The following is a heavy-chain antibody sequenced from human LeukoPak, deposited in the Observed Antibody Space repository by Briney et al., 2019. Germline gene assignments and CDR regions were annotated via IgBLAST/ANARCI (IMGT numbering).Heavy chain of an antibody. J-gene: IGHJ6*03. Sequence: GASVKVSCKASGYPFANFAISWVRQARGQGLEWMGWISAYNGNTNYAQKLQGRVTMTTDTSTSTAYMELRSLRSDDTAVYYCVRNEAGNYGDYDYYYYYMDVWGKGTTVTVSS. CDR1: GYPFANFA. CDR3: VRNEAGNYGDYDYYYYYMDV. V-gene: IGHV1-18*01. CDR2: ISAYNGNT. D-gene: IGHD4-17*01.